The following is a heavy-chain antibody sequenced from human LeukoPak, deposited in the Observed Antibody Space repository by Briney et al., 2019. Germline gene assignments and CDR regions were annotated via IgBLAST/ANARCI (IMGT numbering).Heavy chain of an antibody. CDR2: ISSSSSYI. V-gene: IGHV3-21*01. CDR3: VREIIRLGQDDYFDY. Sequence: GGSLRLSCAASGFTFSSYSMNWVRQAPGKGLDWVSSISSSSSYIYYADSVKGRFTISRDNAKNSLSLQMNSLRAEDTAVYYCVREIIRLGQDDYFDYWGQGTLVTVSS. J-gene: IGHJ4*02. D-gene: IGHD3-3*02. CDR1: GFTFSSYS.